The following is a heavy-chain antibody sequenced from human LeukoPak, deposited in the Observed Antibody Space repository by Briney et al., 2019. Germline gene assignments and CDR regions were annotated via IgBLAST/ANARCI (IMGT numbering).Heavy chain of an antibody. CDR1: GFTFSNNA. Sequence: QTGGSLRLYCAASGFTFSNNAMSWVRQAPGKGLEWVSSISANADTTFHADSVKGRFTISRDNSKNTLYLQMNSLRAEDTALYYCGGWPGFDYWGQGALVTVSS. J-gene: IGHJ4*02. CDR2: ISANADTT. D-gene: IGHD6-19*01. V-gene: IGHV3-23*01. CDR3: GGWPGFDY.